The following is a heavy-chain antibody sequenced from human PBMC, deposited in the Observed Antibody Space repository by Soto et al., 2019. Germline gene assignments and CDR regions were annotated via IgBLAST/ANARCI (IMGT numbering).Heavy chain of an antibody. CDR3: ASLFDYEDLNWFDP. J-gene: IGHJ5*02. CDR2: IYYSGST. D-gene: IGHD3-9*01. CDR1: GGSISSSSYY. V-gene: IGHV4-39*01. Sequence: SETLSLTCTVSGGSISSSSYYWGWIRQPPGKGLEWIGSIYYSGSTYYNPSLKSRVTISVDTSKNQFSLKLSSVTAADTAVYYCASLFDYEDLNWFDPWGQGTLVTVSS.